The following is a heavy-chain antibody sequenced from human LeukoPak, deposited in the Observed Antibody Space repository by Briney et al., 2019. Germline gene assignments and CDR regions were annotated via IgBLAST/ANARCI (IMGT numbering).Heavy chain of an antibody. V-gene: IGHV1-2*02. CDR1: GYTFTGYY. CDR3: ARGEDSSGWYAWFDP. Sequence: ASVKVSCKASGYTFTGYYMHWVRQAPGQGLEWMGWINPNSGGTNYAQKFQGRVTMIRDTSISTAYMELSRLRSDDTAVYYCARGEDSSGWYAWFDPWGQGTLVTVSS. J-gene: IGHJ5*02. CDR2: INPNSGGT. D-gene: IGHD6-19*01.